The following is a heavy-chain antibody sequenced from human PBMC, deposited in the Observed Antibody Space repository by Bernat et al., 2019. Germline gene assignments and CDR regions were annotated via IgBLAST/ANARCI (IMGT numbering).Heavy chain of an antibody. CDR2: ISWNSGSI. V-gene: IGHV3-9*01. J-gene: IGHJ6*03. D-gene: IGHD1-26*01. CDR3: AKAGSATWDYYYYYMDV. CDR1: GFTFDDYA. Sequence: VQLVESGGGVVQPGRSLRLSCAASGFTFDDYAMHWVRQAPGKGLEWVSGISWNSGSIGYADSVKGRFTISRDNAKNSLYLQMNSLRAEDTALYYCAKAGSATWDYYYYYMDVWGKGTTVTVSS.